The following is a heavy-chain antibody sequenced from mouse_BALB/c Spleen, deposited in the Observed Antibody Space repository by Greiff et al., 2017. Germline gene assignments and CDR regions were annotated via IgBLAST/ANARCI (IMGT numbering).Heavy chain of an antibody. V-gene: IGHV5-6-5*01. CDR2: ISSGGST. Sequence: EVQLVESGGGLVKPGGSLKLSCAASGFTFSSYAMSWVRQTPEKRLEWVASISSGGSTYYPDSVKGRFTISRDNARNILYLQMSSLRSEDTAMYYCARFTTATGFYFDYWGQGTTLTVSS. D-gene: IGHD1-2*01. CDR1: GFTFSSYA. CDR3: ARFTTATGFYFDY. J-gene: IGHJ2*01.